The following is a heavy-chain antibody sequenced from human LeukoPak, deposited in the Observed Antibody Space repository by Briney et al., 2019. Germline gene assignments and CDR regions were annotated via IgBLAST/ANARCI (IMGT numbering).Heavy chain of an antibody. CDR2: IIPIFGTA. CDR3: ARDGNYYGSGSYYNIDY. CDR1: GGTFSSYA. D-gene: IGHD3-10*01. J-gene: IGHJ4*02. Sequence: ASVKVSCEASGGTFSSYAISWVRQAPGQGLEWMGGIIPIFGTANYAQKFQGRVTITAHASTSTAYMELSSLRSEDTAVYYCARDGNYYGSGSYYNIDYWGQGTLVTVSS. V-gene: IGHV1-69*13.